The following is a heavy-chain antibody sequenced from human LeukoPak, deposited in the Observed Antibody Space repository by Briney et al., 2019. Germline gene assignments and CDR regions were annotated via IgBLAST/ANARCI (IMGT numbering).Heavy chain of an antibody. J-gene: IGHJ4*02. V-gene: IGHV3-53*01. CDR2: LYSGGTT. CDR1: GFTVSTNY. Sequence: TGGSLRLSCAASGFTVSTNYMSWVRQAPGKALEWVSALYSGGTTYYADSVKGRFTISSDNSKNTLYLQMNSVRAEDTAVYYCVRATTVITYFDSWGQGTLVTVSS. D-gene: IGHD4-17*01. CDR3: VRATTVITYFDS.